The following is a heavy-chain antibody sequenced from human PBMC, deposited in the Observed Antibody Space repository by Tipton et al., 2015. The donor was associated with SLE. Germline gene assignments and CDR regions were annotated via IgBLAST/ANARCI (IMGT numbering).Heavy chain of an antibody. V-gene: IGHV3-48*01. CDR3: AKDYSGWSYYLH. CDR2: ISSSSSTI. D-gene: IGHD3-16*01. J-gene: IGHJ1*01. Sequence: SLRLSCAASGFTFSSYGMNWVRQAPGKGLEWVSYISSSSSTICYADSVKGRFTISRDNAKNSLYLQMNSLRAEDTAVYYCAKDYSGWSYYLHWGQGTLVTVSS. CDR1: GFTFSSYG.